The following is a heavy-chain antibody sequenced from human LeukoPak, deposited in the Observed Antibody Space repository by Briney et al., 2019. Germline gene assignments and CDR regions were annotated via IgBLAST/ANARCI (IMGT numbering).Heavy chain of an antibody. CDR3: AREGAYSYGYGY. Sequence: SVKVSCKASGYTFTSHCISWVRQAPGQGLEWMGIINPSGGSTSYAQKFQGRVTMTRDMSTSTVYMELSSLRSEDTAVYYCAREGAYSYGYGYWGQGTLVTVSS. CDR1: GYTFTSHC. V-gene: IGHV1-46*01. J-gene: IGHJ4*02. CDR2: INPSGGST. D-gene: IGHD5-18*01.